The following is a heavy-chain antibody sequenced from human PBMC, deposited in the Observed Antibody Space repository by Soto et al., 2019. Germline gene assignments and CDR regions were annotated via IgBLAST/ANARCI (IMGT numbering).Heavy chain of an antibody. CDR1: GYTFTSCG. D-gene: IGHD3-10*01. J-gene: IGHJ6*02. CDR2: ISAYNGNT. Sequence: ASVKVSCKAAGYTFTSCGISWVRQAPGQGLEWMGWISAYNGNTNYAQKLQGRVTVTTDTSTSTAYMELRSLRSDDTAVYYCARDFLGAPRTTGYYSGMDVWGQGTTVTVSS. V-gene: IGHV1-18*01. CDR3: ARDFLGAPRTTGYYSGMDV.